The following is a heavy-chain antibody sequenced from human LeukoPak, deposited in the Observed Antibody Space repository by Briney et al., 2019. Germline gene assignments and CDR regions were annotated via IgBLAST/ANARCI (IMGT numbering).Heavy chain of an antibody. J-gene: IGHJ5*02. D-gene: IGHD6-13*01. CDR2: IYYSGST. CDR3: ARHGPIAAAGTRGWFDP. CDR1: GGSISSYY. V-gene: IGHV4-59*08. Sequence: SETLSLTCTVSGGSISSYYWSWIRQPPGKGLEWIGYIYYSGSTNYNPSLKSRVTISVDTSKNQFPLKLSSVPAAATAVYYCARHGPIAAAGTRGWFDPWGQGTLVTVSS.